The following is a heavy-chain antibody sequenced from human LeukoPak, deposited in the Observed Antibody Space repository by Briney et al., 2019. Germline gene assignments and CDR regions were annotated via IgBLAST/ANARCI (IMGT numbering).Heavy chain of an antibody. CDR1: GYTFTGYY. J-gene: IGHJ6*02. Sequence: ASVKVPCKASGYTFTGYYMHWVRQAPGQGLEWMGWINPNSGGTNYAQKFQGRVTMTRDTSINTAYMELTRLTSDDTAVYHCAREGYDSNGYHYYYYGMDVWGQGTTVTVSS. CDR2: INPNSGGT. CDR3: AREGYDSNGYHYYYYGMDV. D-gene: IGHD3-22*01. V-gene: IGHV1-2*02.